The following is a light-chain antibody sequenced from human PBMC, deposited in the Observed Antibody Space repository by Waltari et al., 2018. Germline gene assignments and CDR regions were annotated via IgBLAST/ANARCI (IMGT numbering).Light chain of an antibody. Sequence: QTVVTQEPSLSVSPVRTVPLPSALSLGPLASHSYPSWYQQSPGQTPRTLVYKANIRSSGVPDRFSGSVLGNKAVLIITGAQAEDESTYYCLLYMGSGIWVFGGGTKLTVL. CDR3: LLYMGSGIWV. CDR1: LGPLASHSY. V-gene: IGLV8-61*01. J-gene: IGLJ3*02. CDR2: KAN.